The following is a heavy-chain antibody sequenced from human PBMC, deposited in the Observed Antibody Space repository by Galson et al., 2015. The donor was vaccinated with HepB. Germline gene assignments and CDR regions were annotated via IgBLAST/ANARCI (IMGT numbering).Heavy chain of an antibody. J-gene: IGHJ4*02. CDR1: GFIFSNYA. V-gene: IGHV3-23*01. CDR3: AKLRGVLVPVPVDY. CDR2: LTDTGGST. Sequence: SLRLSCAASGFIFSNYAMTWVRQAAGKGLEWVSSLTDTGGSTYYADSVKGRFTISRDNSKNTLYLQMNSLRAEDTAVYYCAKLRGVLVPVPVDYWGQGSLVTVSS. D-gene: IGHD2-2*01.